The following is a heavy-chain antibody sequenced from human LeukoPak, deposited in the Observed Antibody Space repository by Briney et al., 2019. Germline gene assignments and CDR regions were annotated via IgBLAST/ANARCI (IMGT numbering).Heavy chain of an antibody. Sequence: PGRSLRLSCAASGFTFSSYAMHWVRQAPGKGLEWVAVISYDGSNKYYADSVKGRFTISRDNSKNTLYLQMNSLRAEDTAVYYCARGYSMVRGPCLGYWGQGTLVTVSS. CDR1: GFTFSSYA. CDR3: ARGYSMVRGPCLGY. D-gene: IGHD3-10*01. CDR2: ISYDGSNK. V-gene: IGHV3-30-3*01. J-gene: IGHJ4*02.